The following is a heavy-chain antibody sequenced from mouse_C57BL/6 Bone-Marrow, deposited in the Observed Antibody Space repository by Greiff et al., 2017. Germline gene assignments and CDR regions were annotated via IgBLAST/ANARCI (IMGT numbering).Heavy chain of an antibody. CDR2: IWWDDDK. J-gene: IGHJ2*01. CDR1: GFSLSTFGMG. V-gene: IGHV8-8*01. CDR3: ARIRFPRMAPAFFFDY. Sequence: QVTLKVSGPGILQPSQTLSLTCSFSGFSLSTFGMGVGWIRQPSGKGLEWLAHIWWDDDKYYNPALKSLLTISKDTSKNQVFLKIANVDTADTATYYCARIRFPRMAPAFFFDYWGQGTTLTVSS.